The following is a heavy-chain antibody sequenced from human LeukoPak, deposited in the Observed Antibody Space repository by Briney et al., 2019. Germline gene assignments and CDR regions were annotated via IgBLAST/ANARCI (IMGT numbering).Heavy chain of an antibody. D-gene: IGHD3-22*01. Sequence: GASVKVSCKASGGTFSSYAISWVRQAPGQGLEWMGRIIPIFGTANYAQKFQGRVTITTDESTSTAYMELSSLRSEDTAVYYCARVHQIVTYYYDSSGYYWFDPWGQGTLVTVSS. V-gene: IGHV1-69*05. CDR2: IIPIFGTA. CDR3: ARVHQIVTYYYDSSGYYWFDP. J-gene: IGHJ5*02. CDR1: GGTFSSYA.